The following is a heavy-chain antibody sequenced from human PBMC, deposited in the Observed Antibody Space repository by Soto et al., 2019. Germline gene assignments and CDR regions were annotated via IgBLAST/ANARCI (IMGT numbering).Heavy chain of an antibody. CDR1: GFAFTSFS. Sequence: GGSLRLSCAASGFAFTSFSMNWVRQAPGKGLEWVSYISSSSNTIYYADSVKGRFTISRDNAKNSLYLQMNSLRDEDAAIYYCARDDSPMLTFGGVIPYASWGRGTRVTVSS. J-gene: IGHJ5*02. CDR3: ARDDSPMLTFGGVIPYAS. V-gene: IGHV3-48*02. CDR2: ISSSSNTI. D-gene: IGHD3-16*02.